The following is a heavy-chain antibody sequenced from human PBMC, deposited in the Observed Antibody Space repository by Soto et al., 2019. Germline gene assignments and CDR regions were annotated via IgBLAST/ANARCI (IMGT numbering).Heavy chain of an antibody. J-gene: IGHJ4*02. CDR1: GFTFSSYA. CDR2: ITGGGGST. V-gene: IGHV3-23*01. Sequence: GSLRLSCAASGFTFSSYAMSWVRQAPGKGLEWVSAITGGGGSTYYADSVKGRFTISRDNSKNALYLQMNSPRAEDTAVYYCAKRISGWYGIDYWGQGTLVTVSS. D-gene: IGHD6-19*01. CDR3: AKRISGWYGIDY.